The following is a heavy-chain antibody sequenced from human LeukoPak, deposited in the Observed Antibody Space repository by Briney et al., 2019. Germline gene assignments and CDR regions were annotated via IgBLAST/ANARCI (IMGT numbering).Heavy chain of an antibody. Sequence: SKTLSLTCTVSGGSISSSSYYWGWIRQPPGKGLEWIGSIYYSGSTYYNPSLKSRVTISVDTSKNQFSLKLSSVTAADTAVYYCARDQAAAGTGYWGQGTLVTVSS. CDR2: IYYSGST. CDR1: GGSISSSSYY. CDR3: ARDQAAAGTGY. V-gene: IGHV4-39*07. D-gene: IGHD6-13*01. J-gene: IGHJ4*02.